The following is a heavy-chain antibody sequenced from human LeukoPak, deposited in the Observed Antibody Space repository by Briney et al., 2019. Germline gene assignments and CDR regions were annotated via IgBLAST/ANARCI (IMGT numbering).Heavy chain of an antibody. Sequence: GASVKVSFKASGYTFTGYYMHWVRQAPGQGLEWMGWINPNSGGTNYAQKFQGRVTMTRDTSINTVYMELSRLRSDDTAVFYRARDFYYETKGAFEIWGQGTMVTVSS. CDR1: GYTFTGYY. CDR2: INPNSGGT. V-gene: IGHV1-2*02. CDR3: ARDFYYETKGAFEI. D-gene: IGHD3-22*01. J-gene: IGHJ3*02.